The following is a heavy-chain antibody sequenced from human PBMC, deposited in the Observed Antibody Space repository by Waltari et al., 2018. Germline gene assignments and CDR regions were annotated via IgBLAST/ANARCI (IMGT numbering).Heavy chain of an antibody. D-gene: IGHD2-15*01. J-gene: IGHJ4*02. CDR3: ARVRVVMGEGVY. CDR1: GFSFSSYE. Sequence: EVRLVESGGNLVQPGGSLRLSCAASGFSFSSYEMNWVRQAPGRGLEWVSYSSSRGSTKYYADSVKGRFTISRDNAKNSLYLQMNSLRADDTAVYYCARVRVVMGEGVYWGQGTLVTVSS. CDR2: SSSRGSTK. V-gene: IGHV3-48*03.